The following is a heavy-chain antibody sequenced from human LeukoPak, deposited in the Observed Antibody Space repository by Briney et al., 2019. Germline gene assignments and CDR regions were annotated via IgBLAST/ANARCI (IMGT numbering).Heavy chain of an antibody. J-gene: IGHJ6*02. Sequence: EASVKVSCKASGHTFTGYYMHWVRQAPGQGLEWMGWINPNSGGTNYVQKFQGRVTMTSDTSISTAYMELSSLRSDDTAVYYCAREYRTIDYHGMDVWGQGTTVTVSS. CDR1: GHTFTGYY. V-gene: IGHV1-2*02. CDR3: AREYRTIDYHGMDV. D-gene: IGHD1-7*01. CDR2: INPNSGGT.